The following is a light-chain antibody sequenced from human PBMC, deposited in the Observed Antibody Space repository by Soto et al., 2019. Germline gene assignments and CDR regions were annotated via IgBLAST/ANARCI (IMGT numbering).Light chain of an antibody. CDR3: QQYYSLIT. Sequence: DIVMTQSPDSLAVSPXXXXXXXXXXXXXXLFNSNNKNYVAWFQQKPGQPPKLLIYWASTRESGVPDRFSGYVSGTDFTLTISSLQAEDVAVYYCQQYYSLITFGQGTRLET. CDR1: XXXLFNSNNKNY. V-gene: IGKV4-1*01. J-gene: IGKJ5*01. CDR2: WAS.